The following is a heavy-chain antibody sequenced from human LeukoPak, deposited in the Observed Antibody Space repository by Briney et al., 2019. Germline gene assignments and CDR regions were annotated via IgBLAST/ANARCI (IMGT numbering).Heavy chain of an antibody. Sequence: ASVKVSFKASGYTFTGYYMHWVRQAPGQGLEWMGWIIPQSGVTKYSETFQGRLTLTADTSTSTAYMDLSRLTSDDTAIYYCARDRLWGGAPYDKWGQGTLVTVSS. CDR1: GYTFTGYY. CDR3: ARDRLWGGAPYDK. CDR2: IIPQSGVT. J-gene: IGHJ4*02. D-gene: IGHD7-27*01. V-gene: IGHV1-2*02.